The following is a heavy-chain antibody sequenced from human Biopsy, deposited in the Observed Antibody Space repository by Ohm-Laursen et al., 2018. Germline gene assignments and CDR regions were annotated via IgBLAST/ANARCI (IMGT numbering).Heavy chain of an antibody. CDR3: ARDRGFYSDRTVPGYFDL. CDR2: VSYTGST. CDR1: GVYIGSYY. Sequence: TLSLTCTVSGVYIGSYYWSWFRQPPGEGLEWIGFVSYTGSTDYNPSLQSRVTISVDTSKNHFSLRLRSVPPADTAMYYCARDRGFYSDRTVPGYFDLWGRGTLVTVSS. V-gene: IGHV4-59*01. J-gene: IGHJ2*01. D-gene: IGHD3-22*01.